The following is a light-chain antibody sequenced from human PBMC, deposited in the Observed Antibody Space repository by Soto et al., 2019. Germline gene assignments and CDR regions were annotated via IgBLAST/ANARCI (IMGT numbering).Light chain of an antibody. J-gene: IGKJ1*01. Sequence: EVVMTQSPANLSLSPGAGATLSCWASQPVSDKLAWYQQKPGQAPRLLIYGASARALGIPDRFSGAGSGTDFTLTISRLEPEDFALYYCQQYGTSRTFGQGTKVDIK. V-gene: IGKV3-20*01. CDR2: GAS. CDR1: QPVSDK. CDR3: QQYGTSRT.